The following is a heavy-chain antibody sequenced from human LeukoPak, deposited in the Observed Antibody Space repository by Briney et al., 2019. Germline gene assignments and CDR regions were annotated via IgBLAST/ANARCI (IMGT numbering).Heavy chain of an antibody. CDR1: GFTFDDYG. CDR3: ARDDYGSGSWHDY. J-gene: IGHJ4*02. CDR2: IIWSGGST. V-gene: IGHV3-20*04. Sequence: SGGSLRLSCAASGFTFDDYGMSWVRQAPGKGLEWVSGIIWSGGSTGYADSVKGRFTFSRDNAKNSLFLQMNSLRAEDTALYYCARDDYGSGSWHDYWGQGTLVTVPS. D-gene: IGHD3-10*01.